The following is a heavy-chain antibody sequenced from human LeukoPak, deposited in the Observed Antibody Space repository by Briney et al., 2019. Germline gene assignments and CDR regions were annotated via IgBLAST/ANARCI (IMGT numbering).Heavy chain of an antibody. Sequence: ASVTVSCTASGYTFTKYVVHWVRQAPGQRPEWMGWINAGNGDTKYSQNFQDRVTITRDTSANTAYMELSSLTSEDTALYYCARDDCGDTCYPGGYWGQGNLVTVSS. D-gene: IGHD2-21*01. CDR1: GYTFTKYV. CDR2: INAGNGDT. J-gene: IGHJ4*02. CDR3: ARDDCGDTCYPGGY. V-gene: IGHV1-3*01.